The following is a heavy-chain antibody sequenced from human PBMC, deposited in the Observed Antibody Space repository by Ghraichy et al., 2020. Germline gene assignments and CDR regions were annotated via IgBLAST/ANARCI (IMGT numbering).Heavy chain of an antibody. J-gene: IGHJ4*02. Sequence: AGSLRLSCAASGFTFSDYYMSWIRQAPGKGLEWVSYISSSGSTIYYADSVKGRFTISRDNAKNSLYLQMNSLRAEDTAVYYCATLVGEQQLVSEFDYWGQGTLVTVS. D-gene: IGHD6-13*01. CDR1: GFTFSDYY. CDR2: ISSSGSTI. V-gene: IGHV3-11*01. CDR3: ATLVGEQQLVSEFDY.